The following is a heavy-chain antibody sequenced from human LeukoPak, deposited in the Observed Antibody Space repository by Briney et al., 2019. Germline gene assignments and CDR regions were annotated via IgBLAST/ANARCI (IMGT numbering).Heavy chain of an antibody. V-gene: IGHV3-7*01. J-gene: IGHJ4*02. D-gene: IGHD5-12*01. Sequence: GGSLRLSCEASGFSFSAAWMTCVRQAPGKGLEWVATIKNVGSDKYYVDSVKRRFTLSRDNAKHSVYLQMNSLRVEDTVVYYCVNLGYSDGGQGTLVTVSS. CDR3: VNLGYSD. CDR1: GFSFSAAW. CDR2: IKNVGSDK.